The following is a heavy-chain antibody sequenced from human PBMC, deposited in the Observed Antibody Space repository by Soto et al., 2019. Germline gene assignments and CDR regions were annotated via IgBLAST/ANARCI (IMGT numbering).Heavy chain of an antibody. J-gene: IGHJ3*02. V-gene: IGHV3-23*01. CDR1: GFTFSSYS. CDR2: ITASGGTT. Sequence: QPWGSLRLSCAASGFTFSSYSMSWVRQAPGKGLEWVAHITASGGTTYYSDSVKGRFTISRDTSRNTLYLQMNSLRAEDTALYYCAKCMQAYWNYDAHHIWGQGTMVTVSS. D-gene: IGHD1-7*01. CDR3: AKCMQAYWNYDAHHI.